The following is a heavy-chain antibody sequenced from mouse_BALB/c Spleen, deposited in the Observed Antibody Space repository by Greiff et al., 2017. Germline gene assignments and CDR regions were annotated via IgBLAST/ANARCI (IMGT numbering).Heavy chain of an antibody. Sequence: VHLVESGPGLVAPSQSLSITCTVSGFSLTGYGVNWVRQPPGKGLEWLGMIWGDGSTDYYSALKSRLSISKDNSKSQVFLKMNSLQTADTARYYCARDLYGYDGSMDYWGQGTSVTVSS. CDR1: GFSLTGYG. V-gene: IGHV2-6-7*01. D-gene: IGHD2-2*01. CDR3: ARDLYGYDGSMDY. CDR2: IWGDGST. J-gene: IGHJ4*01.